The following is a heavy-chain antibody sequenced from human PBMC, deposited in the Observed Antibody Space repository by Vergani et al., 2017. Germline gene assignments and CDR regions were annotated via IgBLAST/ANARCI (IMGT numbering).Heavy chain of an antibody. D-gene: IGHD5-24*01. CDR1: GGSISSNW. V-gene: IGHV4-4*03. J-gene: IGHJ4*02. CDR2: IYHSGST. CDR3: AREGRDGYNLGY. Sequence: QVQLQESGPGLVKPPGTLSPTCAVPGGSISSNWWSWVRQPPGKGLEWIGEIYHSGSTKYNPSLKSRVTISVDKSKNQFSLKLSSVTAADTAVYYCAREGRDGYNLGYWGQGTLVTVSS.